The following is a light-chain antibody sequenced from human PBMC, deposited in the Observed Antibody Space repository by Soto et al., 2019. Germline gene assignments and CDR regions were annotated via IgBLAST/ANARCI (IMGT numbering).Light chain of an antibody. CDR2: DAS. Sequence: EVVMTQSPATLSVSPGERATLSCRASQSVSSNLVWYQQKPGQAPRLLIYDASTRATGIPARFSGGGSGTEFALTISRLQSDDFVCYCWQQCNNWQYTFGHGTKLEIK. CDR1: QSVSSN. CDR3: QQCNNWQYT. V-gene: IGKV3-15*01. J-gene: IGKJ2*01.